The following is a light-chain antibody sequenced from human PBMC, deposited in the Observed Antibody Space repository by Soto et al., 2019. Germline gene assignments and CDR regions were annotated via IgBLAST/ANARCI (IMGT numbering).Light chain of an antibody. J-gene: IGKJ2*01. CDR2: GAS. CDR1: QSVSSSD. CDR3: QQYAGSPYT. V-gene: IGKV3-20*01. Sequence: EIVLTQSPGTLSLSPGERATLSCRASQSVSSSDLAWYQQKPGQAPRLLIYGASSRATGSPDRFSGSGSGTDFTLTISRLEPEDFAVYYCQQYAGSPYTFGQGTKLEIK.